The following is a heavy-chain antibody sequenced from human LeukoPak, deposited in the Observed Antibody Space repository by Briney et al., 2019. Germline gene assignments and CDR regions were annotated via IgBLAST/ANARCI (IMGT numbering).Heavy chain of an antibody. J-gene: IGHJ3*02. CDR1: GGSISSYY. CDR3: ARAPPLRYSPDAFDI. D-gene: IGHD3-9*01. V-gene: IGHV4-59*01. CDR2: IYYSGST. Sequence: SETLSLTCTVSGGSISSYYWSWIRQPPGKGLEWIGYIYYSGSTNYNPSLKSRVTISVDTSKNQFSLKQSSVTAADTAVYYCARAPPLRYSPDAFDIWGQGTMVTVSS.